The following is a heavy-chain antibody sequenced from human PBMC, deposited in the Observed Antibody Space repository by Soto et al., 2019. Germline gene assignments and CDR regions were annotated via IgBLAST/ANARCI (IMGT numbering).Heavy chain of an antibody. CDR1: GGTFSNFA. CDR3: SRHLLGFGYTYGDV. J-gene: IGHJ6*01. Sequence: QVKLVQSGAEVKKPGSSVKVSCKASGGTFSNFALISWVRQAPGQGLEWMGGIIPIDATVNYAQKFQGRITPTADESTTTAYMDLGSLRSEYTAVYYCSRHLLGFGYTYGDVWGQGTTVTVSS. V-gene: IGHV1-69*12. D-gene: IGHD3-10*01. CDR2: IIPIDATV.